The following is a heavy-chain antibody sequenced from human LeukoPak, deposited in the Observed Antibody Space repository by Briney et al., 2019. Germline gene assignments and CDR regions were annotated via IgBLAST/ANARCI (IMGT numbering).Heavy chain of an antibody. CDR1: GFAFSSYS. Sequence: GGSLRLSCTTFGFAFSSYSVNWVRQAPGKGLECVSYISSSSTTIYYSASVKGRFTISRDNAKNSLYLQMNSLRDEDTAVYYCAREDYSSHKLDYWGQGTLVTVSS. J-gene: IGHJ4*02. D-gene: IGHD6-13*01. CDR3: AREDYSSHKLDY. V-gene: IGHV3-48*02. CDR2: ISSSSTTI.